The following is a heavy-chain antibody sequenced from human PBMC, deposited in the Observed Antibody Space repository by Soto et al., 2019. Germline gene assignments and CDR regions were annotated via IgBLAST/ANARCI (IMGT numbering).Heavy chain of an antibody. J-gene: IGHJ4*02. Sequence: QVQLVQSGAEVKKPGSSVKVSCKASGGTFSSYTISWVRQAPGQGLEWMGRIIPILGIANYAQKFQGRVTINADKSTSTAYMELSSLRSEDTAVYYCARVMDGGNSADYWGQGTLVTVSS. D-gene: IGHD2-21*02. CDR2: IIPILGIA. CDR1: GGTFSSYT. CDR3: ARVMDGGNSADY. V-gene: IGHV1-69*02.